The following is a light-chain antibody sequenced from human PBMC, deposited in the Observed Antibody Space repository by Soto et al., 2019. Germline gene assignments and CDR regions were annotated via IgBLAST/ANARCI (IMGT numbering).Light chain of an antibody. CDR1: QDINNA. Sequence: DIQMTQSPSSLPASVGDRVTITCQASQDINNALNWYQQKPGKAPKLLISDALNLEIGVPSRFSGGASGTLFTLTITSLQPEDIATYYCQQFYSLLRTFGGGTKVDIK. CDR2: DAL. J-gene: IGKJ4*01. CDR3: QQFYSLLRT. V-gene: IGKV1-33*01.